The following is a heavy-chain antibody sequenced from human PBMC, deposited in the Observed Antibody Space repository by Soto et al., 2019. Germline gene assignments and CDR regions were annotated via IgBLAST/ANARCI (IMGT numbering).Heavy chain of an antibody. Sequence: PSETLSLTCTVSAGSISSSNWWGWIRQPPGKGLEWIGYIYYSGTTYYNPTLKSQVTMSVDTSKNQFSLKLTAVTAVDTAVYYCARREIQGPIDYWGQGTLVTVSS. CDR2: IYYSGTT. D-gene: IGHD1-26*01. V-gene: IGHV4-28*01. J-gene: IGHJ4*02. CDR3: ARREIQGPIDY. CDR1: AGSISSSNW.